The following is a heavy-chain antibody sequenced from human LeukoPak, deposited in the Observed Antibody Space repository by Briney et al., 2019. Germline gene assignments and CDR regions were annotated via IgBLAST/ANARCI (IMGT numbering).Heavy chain of an antibody. D-gene: IGHD3-3*01. CDR3: ARGVFGVVIIERRQRYYFDY. CDR1: GGSISSSSYY. V-gene: IGHV4-30-2*01. Sequence: SETLSLTCTVSGGSISSSSYYWGWIRQPPGKGLEWIGYIYHSGSTYYNPSLKSRVTISVDRSKNQFSLKLSSVTAADTAVYYCARGVFGVVIIERRQRYYFDYWGQGTLVTVSS. J-gene: IGHJ4*02. CDR2: IYHSGST.